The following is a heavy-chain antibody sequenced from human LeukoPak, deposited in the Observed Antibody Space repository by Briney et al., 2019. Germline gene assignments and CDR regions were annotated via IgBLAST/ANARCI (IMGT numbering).Heavy chain of an antibody. V-gene: IGHV3-23*01. CDR1: GFSFSSS. CDR3: VKCRTRCYRGWFDI. CDR2: ISGRGDLT. D-gene: IGHD2-2*01. Sequence: GSLTLSCVASGFSFSSSMSWVRQAPGKGLEWVSVISGRGDLTDYADSVKGRFTISRDNSESTLYLQMNRLRAEDTAFYHCVKCRTRCYRGWFDIWDQGTLVTVSS. J-gene: IGHJ5*02.